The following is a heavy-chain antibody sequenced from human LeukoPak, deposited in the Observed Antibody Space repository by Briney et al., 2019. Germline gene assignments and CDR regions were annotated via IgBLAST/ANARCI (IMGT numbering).Heavy chain of an antibody. CDR2: ISAYNGNT. CDR3: ARRAKDVILAAAGTEDYYYYMDV. J-gene: IGHJ6*03. Sequence: GASVKVSCKASGYTFTSYGISWVRQAPGQGLEWMGWISAYNGNTNYAQKLQGRVTMTTDTSTSTAYMELRSLRSDDTAVYYCARRAKDVILAAAGTEDYYYYMDVWGKGTTVTVSS. CDR1: GYTFTSYG. V-gene: IGHV1-18*01. D-gene: IGHD6-13*01.